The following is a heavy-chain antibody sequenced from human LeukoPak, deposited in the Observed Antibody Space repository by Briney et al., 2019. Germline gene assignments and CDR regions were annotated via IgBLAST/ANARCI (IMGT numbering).Heavy chain of an antibody. V-gene: IGHV3-21*01. Sequence: GGSLRLSCAASGFTFSSYSMNWVRQAPGKGLQWVSSISTSSSYIYYADSVKGRFTISRDNAKNSLYLQMNSLRAEDTAVCYCARDPYSGTYGDTYYYYMDVWGKGTTVTISS. CDR3: ARDPYSGTYGDTYYYYMDV. J-gene: IGHJ6*03. CDR1: GFTFSSYS. D-gene: IGHD1-26*01. CDR2: ISTSSSYI.